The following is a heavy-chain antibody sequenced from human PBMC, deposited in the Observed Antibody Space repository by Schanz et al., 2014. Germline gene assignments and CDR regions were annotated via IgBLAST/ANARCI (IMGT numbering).Heavy chain of an antibody. J-gene: IGHJ4*02. CDR3: AKDGRLPYYGTGSDFDY. Sequence: VQLVESGGGVVQPGRSLRLSCAASGFTFSSYGMHWVRQTPKGLEWVSSINSRSNFIYYADSVKGRFTISRDNAKNSLYLQMNSLRAGDTAVYYCAKDGRLPYYGTGSDFDYWGQGTLVAVSS. CDR1: GFTFSSYG. D-gene: IGHD3-22*01. CDR2: INSRSNFI. V-gene: IGHV3-21*04.